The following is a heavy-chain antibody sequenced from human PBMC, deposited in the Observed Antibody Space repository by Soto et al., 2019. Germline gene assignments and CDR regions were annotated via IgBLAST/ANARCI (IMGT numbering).Heavy chain of an antibody. V-gene: IGHV1-2*02. CDR2: INPNSGGT. CDR1: GYTFTGYY. J-gene: IGHJ4*02. CDR3: ARGYSYGFSYFDY. D-gene: IGHD5-18*01. Sequence: APVEVSCKASGYTFTGYYMHWVRQAPGQGLEWMGWINPNSGGTNYAQKFQGRVTMTRDTSISTAYMELSRLRSDDTAVYYCARGYSYGFSYFDYWGQGTLVTVPQ.